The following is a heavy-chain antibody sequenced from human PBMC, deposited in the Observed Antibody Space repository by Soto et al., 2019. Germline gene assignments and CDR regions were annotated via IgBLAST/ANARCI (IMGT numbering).Heavy chain of an antibody. CDR2: INHSGST. J-gene: IGHJ4*02. CDR3: ARGGKSRYCSSTSCTFDY. CDR1: GGSFSGYY. D-gene: IGHD2-2*01. V-gene: IGHV4-34*01. Sequence: QVQLQQWGAGLLKPSETLSLTCAVYGGSFSGYYWSWIRQPPGKGLEWIGEINHSGSTNYNPSLKSRVTISVDTSKNQFSLKLSSVTAADTAVYYCARGGKSRYCSSTSCTFDYWGQGTLVTVSS.